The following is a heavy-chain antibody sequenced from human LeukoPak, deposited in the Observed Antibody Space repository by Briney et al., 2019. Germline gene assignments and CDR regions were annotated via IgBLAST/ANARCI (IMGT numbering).Heavy chain of an antibody. CDR1: GGSISSGDYY. CDR3: ARGQDMIVVGYYYYYGMDV. J-gene: IGHJ6*02. D-gene: IGHD3-22*01. Sequence: SGTLSLTCTVSGGSISSGDYYWSWIRQPPGKGLEWIGYIYYSGSTYYNPSLKSRVTISVDTSKNQFSLKLSSVTAADTAVYYCARGQDMIVVGYYYYYGMDVWGQGTTVTVSS. CDR2: IYYSGST. V-gene: IGHV4-30-4*01.